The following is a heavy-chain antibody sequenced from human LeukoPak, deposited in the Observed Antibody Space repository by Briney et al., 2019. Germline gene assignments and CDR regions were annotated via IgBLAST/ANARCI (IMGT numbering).Heavy chain of an antibody. CDR3: ARHEFDSGSLPYFDY. J-gene: IGHJ4*02. V-gene: IGHV4-59*08. CDR2: IYYSGST. D-gene: IGHD3-10*01. CDR1: GGSIRGYY. Sequence: NTSETLSLTCTVSGGSIRGYYWSWIRQPPGKGLEWIGYIYYSGSTNYNPSLKSRVIISVDTSKNQFSLKLSAVTAADTAVYYCARHEFDSGSLPYFDYWGQGILVTVSS.